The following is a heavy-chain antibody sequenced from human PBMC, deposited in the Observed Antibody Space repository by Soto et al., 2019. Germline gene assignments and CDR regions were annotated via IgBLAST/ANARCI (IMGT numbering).Heavy chain of an antibody. D-gene: IGHD5-12*01. V-gene: IGHV1-3*05. CDR3: ARDGGDCGYRLLYYYSTGLDV. J-gene: IGHJ6*02. Sequence: QVQLVQSGAEEKQPGASVRLSCKASGYDFSSYAMHWVRQAPGQRLEWMGWINIGSGTTEYSQTFQDRITITRDTSSSTVYMALNSLKSEDTAVYYCARDGGDCGYRLLYYYSTGLDVWGQGTMVTVSS. CDR1: GYDFSSYA. CDR2: INIGSGTT.